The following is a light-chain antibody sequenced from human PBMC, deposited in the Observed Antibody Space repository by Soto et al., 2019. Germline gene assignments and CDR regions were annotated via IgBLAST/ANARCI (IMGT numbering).Light chain of an antibody. CDR3: CSYAVTLTMV. Sequence: QSALTQPRSVSGSPGQSVTISCTGTSSDVGAYNHVSWYQQHPGKAPKLMISDVSKRPSGVPDRFSGSKSGNTATLTISGLQAADEADYYCCSYAVTLTMVFGGGTKLTVL. CDR2: DVS. J-gene: IGLJ3*02. V-gene: IGLV2-11*01. CDR1: SSDVGAYNH.